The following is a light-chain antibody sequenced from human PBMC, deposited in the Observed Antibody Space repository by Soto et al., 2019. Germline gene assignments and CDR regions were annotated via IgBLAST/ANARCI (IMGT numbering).Light chain of an antibody. CDR3: QQFNPYSLTWT. Sequence: DIQMTQSPSTLSASVGDRVNITCRASQSISDWLAWYQQKPGKAPKLLIYRTSTLESGVPSRYSGSGSGTEFTLTISRLQPDDFATYYCQQFNPYSLTWTFGQGTKVDI. V-gene: IGKV1-5*03. J-gene: IGKJ1*01. CDR1: QSISDW. CDR2: RTS.